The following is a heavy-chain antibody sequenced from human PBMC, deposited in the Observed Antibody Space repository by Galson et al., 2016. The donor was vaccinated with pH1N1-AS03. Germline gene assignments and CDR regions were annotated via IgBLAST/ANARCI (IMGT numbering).Heavy chain of an antibody. CDR3: SRGDWFH. J-gene: IGHJ4*02. V-gene: IGHV3-73*01. D-gene: IGHD3-9*01. Sequence: SLRLSCAASGFTFSRSTMHWVRQASGKGLEWVGHIRTKTNSYATAYGASKKGRFTISRDDSKNITYLQMNSLQIDDTAVYFCSRGDWFHWGQGTLVTVSS. CDR2: IRTKTNSYAT. CDR1: GFTFSRST.